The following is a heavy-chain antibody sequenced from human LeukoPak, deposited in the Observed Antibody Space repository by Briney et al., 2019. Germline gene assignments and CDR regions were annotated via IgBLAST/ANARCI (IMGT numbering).Heavy chain of an antibody. CDR3: ARDLAVRGFDY. CDR2: IYYSGST. D-gene: IGHD3-16*02. J-gene: IGHJ4*02. CDR1: GDSISSSSSY. V-gene: IGHV4-39*02. Sequence: SETLSLTCTVSGDSISSSSSYWGWIRQPPGEGLEWIGSIYYSGSTYYNTSLKSRVTISVDTSKNQFSLKLSSVTAADTAVYYCARDLAVRGFDYWGQGTLVTVSS.